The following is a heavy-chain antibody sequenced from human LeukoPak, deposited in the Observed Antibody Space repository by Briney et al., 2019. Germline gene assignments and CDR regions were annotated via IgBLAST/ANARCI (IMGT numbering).Heavy chain of an antibody. Sequence: GGSLRLSCAASGFTFSSYGMQWVRQAPGKGLEWVAVISYDGSNEYYADSVKGRFTISRDNSKNTLYLQMNSLRAEDTAVYYCAKDTEYSYGYGMDVWGQGTTVTVSS. CDR2: ISYDGSNE. J-gene: IGHJ6*02. CDR3: AKDTEYSYGYGMDV. CDR1: GFTFSSYG. V-gene: IGHV3-30*18. D-gene: IGHD5-18*01.